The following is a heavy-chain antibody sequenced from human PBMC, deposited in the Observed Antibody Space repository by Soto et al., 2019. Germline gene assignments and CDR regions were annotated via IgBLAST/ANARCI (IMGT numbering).Heavy chain of an antibody. J-gene: IGHJ4*02. D-gene: IGHD1-1*01. CDR2: IYYSGST. Sequence: QVQLQESGPGLVKPSETLSLTCTVSGGSISSYYWSCIRQPPGKGLEWIGYIYYSGSTNYNPSLKSRVTISVDTSKNQFSLKLSSVTAADTAVYYCARGTTPPDRGQGTLVTVSS. V-gene: IGHV4-59*01. CDR3: ARGTTPPD. CDR1: GGSISSYY.